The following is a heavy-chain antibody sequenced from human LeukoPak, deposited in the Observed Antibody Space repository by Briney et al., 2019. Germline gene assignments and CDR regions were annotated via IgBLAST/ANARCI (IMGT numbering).Heavy chain of an antibody. J-gene: IGHJ6*03. D-gene: IGHD6-6*01. V-gene: IGHV1-2*02. CDR2: INPNSGGT. CDR3: ARSMRSSSGLYYYYYIDV. Sequence: ASVKVSCKASGYTFTGYSMHWVRQAPGQGLEWMGWINPNSGGTNYAQKFQGRVTITRDTSISTAYMELSRLRSEDTAVYYCARSMRSSSGLYYYYYIDVWGKGTTVTVAS. CDR1: GYTFTGYS.